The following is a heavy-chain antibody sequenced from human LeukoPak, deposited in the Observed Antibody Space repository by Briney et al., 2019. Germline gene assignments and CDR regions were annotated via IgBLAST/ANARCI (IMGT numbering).Heavy chain of an antibody. D-gene: IGHD3-10*01. CDR2: INHSGST. J-gene: IGHJ5*02. Sequence: SGTLSLTCAVSGGSISSSNWWSWIRQPPGKGLEWIGEINHSGSTNYNPSLKSRVTISVDTSKNQFSLKLSSVTAADTAVYYCARSPLARDWFDPWGQGTLVTVSS. V-gene: IGHV4-4*02. CDR1: GGSISSSNW. CDR3: ARSPLARDWFDP.